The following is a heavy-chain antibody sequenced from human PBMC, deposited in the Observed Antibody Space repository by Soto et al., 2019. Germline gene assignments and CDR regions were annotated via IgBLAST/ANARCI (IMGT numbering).Heavy chain of an antibody. CDR3: ARDQWYSSGWYPFDY. J-gene: IGHJ4*02. V-gene: IGHV3-48*02. D-gene: IGHD6-19*01. CDR2: ISSSSSTI. CDR1: GFTFSSYS. Sequence: EVQLVESGGGLVQPGGSLRLSCAASGFTFSSYSMNWVRQAPGKGLEWVSYISSSSSTIYYADSVKGRFTISRDNAKNSLYLQLNSLRDEDSAVYYCARDQWYSSGWYPFDYWGQGTLVTVSS.